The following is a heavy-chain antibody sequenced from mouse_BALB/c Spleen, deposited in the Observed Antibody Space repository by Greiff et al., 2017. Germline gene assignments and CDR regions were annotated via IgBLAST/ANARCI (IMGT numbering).Heavy chain of an antibody. V-gene: IGHV5-9-4*01. D-gene: IGHD2-14*01. J-gene: IGHJ4*01. CDR1: GFTFSSYA. Sequence: EVQLVESGGGLVKPGGSLKLSCAASGFTFSSYAMSWVRQSPEKRLEWVAEISSGGSYTYYPDTVTGRFTISRDNAKNTLYLEMSSLRSEDTAMYYCATDRDRPYAKDYWGQGTSVTVSS. CDR3: ATDRDRPYAKDY. CDR2: ISSGGSYT.